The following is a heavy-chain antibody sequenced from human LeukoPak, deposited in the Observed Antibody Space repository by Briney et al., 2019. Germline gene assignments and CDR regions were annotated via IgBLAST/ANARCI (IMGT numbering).Heavy chain of an antibody. J-gene: IGHJ4*02. D-gene: IGHD5-24*01. CDR2: IYYSGSA. Sequence: SETLCLTCTVSGGSISSGSYYWGWIRQPPGKGLEWIGTIYYSGSAYYNPPLKSRATLSIDTSTHQFSLKLSSVTAADTAVYFCARRAGAGYSDYWGQGTLVTVSS. V-gene: IGHV4-39*01. CDR1: GGSISSGSYY. CDR3: ARRAGAGYSDY.